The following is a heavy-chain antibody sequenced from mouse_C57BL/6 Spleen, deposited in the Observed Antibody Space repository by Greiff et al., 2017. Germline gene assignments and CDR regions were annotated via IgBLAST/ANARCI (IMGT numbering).Heavy chain of an antibody. CDR1: GYAFTNYL. Sequence: VMLQQSGAELVRPGTSVKVSCKASGYAFTNYLIEWVKQRPGQGLEWIGVINPGSGGTNYNEKFKGKATLTADKSSSTAYMQLSSLTSEDSAVYFCAREGDYFDYWGQGTTRTVSS. V-gene: IGHV1-54*01. J-gene: IGHJ2*01. CDR3: AREGDYFDY. CDR2: INPGSGGT.